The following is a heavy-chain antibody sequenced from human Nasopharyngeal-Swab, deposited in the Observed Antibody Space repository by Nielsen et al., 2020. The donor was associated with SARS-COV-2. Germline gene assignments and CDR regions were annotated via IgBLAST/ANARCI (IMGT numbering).Heavy chain of an antibody. CDR3: APRVGATTGLDY. V-gene: IGHV3-23*01. D-gene: IGHD1-26*01. J-gene: IGHJ4*02. CDR2: ISGSGGST. CDR1: GFTFSSYA. Sequence: GGSLRLSCAASGFTFSSYAMSWVRRAPGKGLEWVSAISGSGGSTYYADSVKGRFTISRDNSKNTLYLQMNSLRAEDTAVYYCAPRVGATTGLDYWGQGTLVTVSS.